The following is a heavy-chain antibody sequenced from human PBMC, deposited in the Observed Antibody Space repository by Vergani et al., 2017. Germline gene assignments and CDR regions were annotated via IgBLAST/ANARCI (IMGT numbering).Heavy chain of an antibody. Sequence: QVQLVQSGAEVKKPGSSVKVSCKASGGTFSSYTISWVRQAPGQGLEWMGRIIPILGIANYAQKFQGRVTITADKSTSTAYMELSSLRSEDTAVYYCARDQSITMVRGVVYGMDVWGKGTTVTVSS. CDR1: GGTFSSYT. D-gene: IGHD3-10*01. J-gene: IGHJ6*04. V-gene: IGHV1-69*08. CDR2: IIPILGIA. CDR3: ARDQSITMVRGVVYGMDV.